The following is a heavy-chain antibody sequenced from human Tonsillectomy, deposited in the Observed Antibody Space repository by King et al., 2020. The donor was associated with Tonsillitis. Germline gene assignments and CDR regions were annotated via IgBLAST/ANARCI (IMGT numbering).Heavy chain of an antibody. D-gene: IGHD3-3*01. CDR3: ARIRTGGVRFLEWVAGGLDV. J-gene: IGHJ6*04. CDR2: INPSGGST. CDR1: GYSFTNYY. Sequence: QLVQSGAEVKKPGASVKVSCKASGYSFTNYYIHWVRQAPGQGLEWMGIINPSGGSTSYAQHLQGRVSMTRDTSRSTVYMELSSLRYEDTAGYYCARIRTGGVRFLEWVAGGLDVWGKGTTVTVSP. V-gene: IGHV1-46*01.